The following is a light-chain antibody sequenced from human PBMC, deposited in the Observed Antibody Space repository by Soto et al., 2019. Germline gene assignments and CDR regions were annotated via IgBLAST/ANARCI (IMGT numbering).Light chain of an antibody. V-gene: IGKV3-15*01. CDR1: QSISDT. J-gene: IGKJ1*01. Sequence: EIGVSQSVVAVSVTQGGRATLSYRASQSISDTLAWYQQTPGQAPRLLIHGASTSAPGFPARFSGSGSGTDFTLTISSLQSEDFAVYYCQQYNNWPWTFGQRTKVDIK. CDR2: GAS. CDR3: QQYNNWPWT.